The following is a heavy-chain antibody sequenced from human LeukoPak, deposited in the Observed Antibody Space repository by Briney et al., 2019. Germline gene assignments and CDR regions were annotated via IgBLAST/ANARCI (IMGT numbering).Heavy chain of an antibody. CDR3: ASGKGYFDY. V-gene: IGHV4-59*01. CDR1: VGSISYYY. CDR2: IYYSGST. J-gene: IGHJ4*02. Sequence: SETPSLTCTVSVGSISYYYWSWIRQPPGKGREWIGYIYYSGSTNYNPSLKSRVTISVDTSKNQFSLNLKSVTAADTAVYYCASGKGYFDYWGQGTLVTVSS.